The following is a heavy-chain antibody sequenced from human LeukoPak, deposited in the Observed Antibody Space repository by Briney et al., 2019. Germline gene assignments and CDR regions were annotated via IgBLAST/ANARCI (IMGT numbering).Heavy chain of an antibody. J-gene: IGHJ4*02. Sequence: PGGSRRLSCAASGVTFRDYSMNWVRQAPGKGLEWVSSISDDSNYIYYADSVKGRFTISRDNAKNSLYLQMNSLRAEDTAVYYCANHLACGSTSCPSFDYWGQGTLVTVSS. V-gene: IGHV3-21*01. CDR2: ISDDSNYI. D-gene: IGHD2-2*01. CDR1: GVTFRDYS. CDR3: ANHLACGSTSCPSFDY.